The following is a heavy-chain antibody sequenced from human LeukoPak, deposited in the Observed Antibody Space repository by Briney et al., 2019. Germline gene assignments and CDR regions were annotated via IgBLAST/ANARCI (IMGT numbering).Heavy chain of an antibody. CDR1: GFTVSSNY. Sequence: PGGSLRLSCAASGFTVSSNYMSWVRQAPGKGLEWVSYISSSGSVKFYADSVKGRFTISRDNAKNSLHLQMNSLRAEDTAIYYCARSNRDAFDMWGQGTVVTVSS. V-gene: IGHV3-11*04. J-gene: IGHJ3*02. CDR2: ISSSGSVK. D-gene: IGHD2/OR15-2a*01. CDR3: ARSNRDAFDM.